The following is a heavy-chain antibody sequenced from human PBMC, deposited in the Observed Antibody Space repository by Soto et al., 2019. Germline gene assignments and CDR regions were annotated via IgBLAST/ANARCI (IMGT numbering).Heavy chain of an antibody. CDR3: ASYYYDSSGYSFPFDY. D-gene: IGHD3-22*01. Sequence: SETLSLTCTVSGGSVSSGDYYWSWTRQPPGKGLEWIGYIYYSGSTYYNPSLKSRVTISVDTSKNQFSLKLSSVTAADTAVYYCASYYYDSSGYSFPFDYRGQATLVTVSS. V-gene: IGHV4-30-4*01. CDR1: GGSVSSGDYY. J-gene: IGHJ4*02. CDR2: IYYSGST.